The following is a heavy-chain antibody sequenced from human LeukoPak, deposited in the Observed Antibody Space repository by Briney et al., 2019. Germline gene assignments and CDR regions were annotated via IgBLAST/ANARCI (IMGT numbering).Heavy chain of an antibody. V-gene: IGHV5-51*01. CDR2: IYTGDSDT. D-gene: IGHD6-19*01. Sequence: GESLKISFKGSGSRFTSYWIGWVRPMPGKGLEWMGIIYTGDSDTRYSPSFQGQVTISADKSISTAYLQWSSLKASDTAMYYCARALHSGRYNWFDPWGQGTLVTVSS. CDR1: GSRFTSYW. CDR3: ARALHSGRYNWFDP. J-gene: IGHJ5*02.